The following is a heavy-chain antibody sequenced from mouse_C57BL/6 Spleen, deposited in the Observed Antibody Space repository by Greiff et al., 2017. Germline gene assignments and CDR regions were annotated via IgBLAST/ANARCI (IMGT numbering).Heavy chain of an antibody. Sequence: QVQLQQPGPELVKPGASVQMSFKASGYTFPSYWITWVKQCPGQGLERIGDLYPGSGSTTYNEKFKNKATQTVDTSSSTAYMHLSSLTSDVSAVYYCATYCSSYGFAGWGLGTLGTVSA. V-gene: IGHV1-55*01. J-gene: IGHJ3*01. D-gene: IGHD1-1*01. CDR3: ATYCSSYGFAG. CDR1: GYTFPSYW. CDR2: LYPGSGST.